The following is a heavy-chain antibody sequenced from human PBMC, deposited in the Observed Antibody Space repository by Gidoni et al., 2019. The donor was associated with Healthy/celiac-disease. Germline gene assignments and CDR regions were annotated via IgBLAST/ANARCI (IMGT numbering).Heavy chain of an antibody. Sequence: EVQLLESGGGLVQPGGSLRLSCAASGFTFSSYAMSWVRQAPGKGLEWVSAISGSGGSTYYADSVKGRFTISRDNSKNTLYLQMNSLRAEDTAVYYCAKQDGGSRTVTVGYFDYWGQGTLVTVSS. CDR3: AKQDGGSRTVTVGYFDY. CDR1: GFTFSSYA. J-gene: IGHJ4*02. CDR2: ISGSGGST. D-gene: IGHD4-17*01. V-gene: IGHV3-23*01.